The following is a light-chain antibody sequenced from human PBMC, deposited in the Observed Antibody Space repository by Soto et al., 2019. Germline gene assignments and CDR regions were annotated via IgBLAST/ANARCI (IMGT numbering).Light chain of an antibody. CDR1: QSVYSDF. CDR2: GAS. CDR3: QQRSNWPPLT. Sequence: EIVLTQSPGTLSLSPGERATLSCRASQSVYSDFLAWYQQKSGQAPRLLIYGASSRATGIPDRFSGSGSGTDFSLTISRLEPEDFAVYYCQQRSNWPPLTFGGGTKVEIK. J-gene: IGKJ4*01. V-gene: IGKV3D-20*02.